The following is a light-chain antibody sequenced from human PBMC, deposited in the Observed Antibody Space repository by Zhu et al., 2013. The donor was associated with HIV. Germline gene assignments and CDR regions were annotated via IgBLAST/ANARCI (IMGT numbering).Light chain of an antibody. CDR1: QSVSSN. CDR2: DAS. V-gene: IGKV3-11*01. Sequence: ETVMTQSPATLSVSPGERATLSCRASQSVSSNLAWYQQKPGQAPRLLIYDASRRATGIPARFSGSGSGTDFTLTISSLEPEDFAVYYCQQRSNWPLTFGGGTKVEIK. J-gene: IGKJ4*01. CDR3: QQRSNWPLT.